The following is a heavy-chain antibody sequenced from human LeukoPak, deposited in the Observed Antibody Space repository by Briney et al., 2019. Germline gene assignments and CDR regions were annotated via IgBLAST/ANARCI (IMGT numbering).Heavy chain of an antibody. CDR2: IYHSGST. Sequence: SETLSLTCTVSGYSISSGYYWGWIRQPPGKGLEWIGSIYHSGSTYYNPSLKSRVTISVDTSKNQFSLKLSSVTAADTAVYYCARTDYREWGQGTLVTVSS. J-gene: IGHJ4*02. CDR3: ARTDYRE. D-gene: IGHD4-11*01. CDR1: GYSISSGYY. V-gene: IGHV4-38-2*02.